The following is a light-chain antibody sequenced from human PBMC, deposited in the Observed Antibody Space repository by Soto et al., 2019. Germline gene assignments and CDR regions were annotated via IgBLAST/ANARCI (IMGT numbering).Light chain of an antibody. CDR2: GAS. CDR3: QHYNNWPPWT. J-gene: IGKJ2*02. CDR1: QSVSSN. V-gene: IGKV3-15*01. Sequence: EIVMTQSPATLSVSPGERATLSCRASQSVSSNLAWYQQRPGQAPTLLIYGASTRATGIPARFSGSGSGTEFTLIISSLQSEDFAVYYCQHYNNWPPWTFGQGTKLEIK.